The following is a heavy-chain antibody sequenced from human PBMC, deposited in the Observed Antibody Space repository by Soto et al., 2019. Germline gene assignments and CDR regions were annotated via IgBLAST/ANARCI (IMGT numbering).Heavy chain of an antibody. Sequence: LRLSCAASGFTFSSYVMHLVRQAPGKGLEWVAVISYDGSNKYYADSVKGRFTISRDNSKNTLYLQMNSLRAEDTAVYYCAKDKGAARSTYVLGYWGQGTLVTVSS. CDR1: GFTFSSYV. CDR2: ISYDGSNK. CDR3: AKDKGAARSTYVLGY. D-gene: IGHD1-26*01. J-gene: IGHJ4*02. V-gene: IGHV3-30*18.